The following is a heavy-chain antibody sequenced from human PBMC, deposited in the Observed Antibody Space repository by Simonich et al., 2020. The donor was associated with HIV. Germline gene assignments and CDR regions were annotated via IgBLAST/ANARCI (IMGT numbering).Heavy chain of an antibody. CDR2: INHSGNT. V-gene: IGHV4-34*01. J-gene: IGHJ4*02. D-gene: IGHD3-3*01. CDR1: GGSYSGYY. CDR3: ARRDRELILYFDY. Sequence: QVQLQQWGAGLLKPSETLSLPCAVYGGSYSGYYWSWIRQPPGKGLEWIGEINHSGNTNYKSAHNSRATKSVDKSKNQFSLKLSSVTAADTAIYYCARRDRELILYFDYWGQGNLVTVSS.